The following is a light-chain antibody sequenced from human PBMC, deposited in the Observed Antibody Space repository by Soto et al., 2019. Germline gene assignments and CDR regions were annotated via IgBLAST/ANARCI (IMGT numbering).Light chain of an antibody. CDR3: QQYSSPPYT. J-gene: IGKJ2*01. CDR2: WAC. CDR1: QSVLHRSNTKSS. V-gene: IGKV4-1*01. Sequence: DIVMTQSPDSLAVSLGERATINCRPSQSVLHRSNTKSSLAWYQQKPGQPPKLLIYWACTRDSGVPDRFSGSGSGTDFTLTISSLQAEDVAVYFCQQYSSPPYTFGQGTRLEIK.